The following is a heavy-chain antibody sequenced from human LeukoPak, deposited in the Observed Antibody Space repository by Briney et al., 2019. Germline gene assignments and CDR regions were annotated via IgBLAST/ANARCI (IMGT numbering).Heavy chain of an antibody. J-gene: IGHJ4*02. Sequence: PGGSLRLSCAASGFTFNLAWMSWVRQAPGKGLEWVARIRSKADAPTEFPKTEYATPVKGRFTISRDDSKSIAYLQMNSLKTEDTAVYYCTRVGAVVQAAPIDYWGQGTLVTVSS. CDR1: GFTFNLAW. CDR3: TRVGAVVQAAPIDY. V-gene: IGHV3-15*01. D-gene: IGHD2-2*01. CDR2: IRSKADAPTEFPKT.